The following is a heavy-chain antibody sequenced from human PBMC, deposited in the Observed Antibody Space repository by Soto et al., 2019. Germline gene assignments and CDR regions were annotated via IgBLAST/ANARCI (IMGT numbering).Heavy chain of an antibody. V-gene: IGHV3-23*01. CDR2: ISGSGGST. J-gene: IGHJ5*02. CDR1: GFTFSSYA. CDR3: ANHYGSGSYFETPWFAP. Sequence: PGGSLRLSCAASGFTFSSYAMSWVRQAPGKGLEWVSAISGSGGSTYYADSVKGRFTISRDNSKNTLYLQMNSLRAEDTAVYYCANHYGSGSYFETPWFAPWGQGTLVTVSS. D-gene: IGHD3-10*01.